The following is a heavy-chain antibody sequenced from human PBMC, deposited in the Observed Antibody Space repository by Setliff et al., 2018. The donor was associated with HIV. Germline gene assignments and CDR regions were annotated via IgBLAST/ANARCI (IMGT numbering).Heavy chain of an antibody. Sequence: KPSETLSLTCNVSGDSISSGSFYWSWIRQPAGKGPEWIGHVYTSGSTNYNPSLKRRVTISVDTPENQFFLKPTSVTAADTAVYYCARSIYYQSAWALWGQGTLVTVSS. V-gene: IGHV4-61*09. CDR2: VYTSGST. D-gene: IGHD3-22*01. J-gene: IGHJ4*02. CDR3: ARSIYYQSAWAL. CDR1: GDSISSGSFY.